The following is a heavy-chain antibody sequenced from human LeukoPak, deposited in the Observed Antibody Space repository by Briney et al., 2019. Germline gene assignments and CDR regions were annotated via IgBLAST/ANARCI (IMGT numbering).Heavy chain of an antibody. V-gene: IGHV2-5*02. CDR1: GFSLSTSAVG. D-gene: IGHD3-9*01. J-gene: IGHJ4*02. CDR2: IYWDDDK. Sequence: SGPTLAHPTQPLTLTCTFSGFSLSTSAVGVGWIRQPPGKALEWLALIYWDDDKRYSPSLKSRLTITKDTSKNQVVLTMTNMDPVDTATYYCARIRSVLRYFDWDNPTSDYWGQGTLVTVSS. CDR3: ARIRSVLRYFDWDNPTSDY.